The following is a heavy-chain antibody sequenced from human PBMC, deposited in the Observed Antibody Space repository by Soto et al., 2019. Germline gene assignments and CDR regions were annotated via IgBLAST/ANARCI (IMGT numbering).Heavy chain of an antibody. CDR3: AVTMTHYYYYGMDV. CDR2: IIPIFGTA. J-gene: IGHJ6*02. CDR1: GGTSSSYA. V-gene: IGHV1-69*12. D-gene: IGHD3-22*01. Sequence: QVQLVQSGAEVKKPGSSVKVSCKASGGTSSSYAISWVRQAPGQGLEWMGGIIPIFGTADYAQKFQGRVTIXAXEXXSTAYMELSSLRSEDTAVYYCAVTMTHYYYYGMDVWGQGTTVTVSS.